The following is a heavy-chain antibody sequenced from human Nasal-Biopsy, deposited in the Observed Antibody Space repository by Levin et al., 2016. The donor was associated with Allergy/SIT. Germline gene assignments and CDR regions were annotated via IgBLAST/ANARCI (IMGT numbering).Heavy chain of an antibody. J-gene: IGHJ4*02. CDR1: GFPFTTYS. Sequence: GGSLRLSCAASGFPFTTYSLNWVRQAPGKGLEWVSSISPNNNYIYYADSVKGRFTISRDNAKNSIYLQMDSLRAEDTAIYYCVKVGATRNYFEYWGQGTLVTVSS. D-gene: IGHD1-26*01. CDR3: VKVGATRNYFEY. V-gene: IGHV3-21*01. CDR2: ISPNNNYI.